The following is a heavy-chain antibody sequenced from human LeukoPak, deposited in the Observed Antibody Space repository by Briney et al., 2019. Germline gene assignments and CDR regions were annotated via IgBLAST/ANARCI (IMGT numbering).Heavy chain of an antibody. CDR1: RFTFSNYW. J-gene: IGHJ4*02. D-gene: IGHD6-19*01. CDR3: AKDGIAVTSTGPSLDY. CDR2: IKQDGSEK. Sequence: GGSLRLSCAASRFTFSNYWMTWVRQAPGKGLEWVANIKQDGSEKYYVDSVKGRFTISRDNAKNSLYLQMNSLRAEDTAFYYCAKDGIAVTSTGPSLDYWGQGTLVTVSS. V-gene: IGHV3-7*01.